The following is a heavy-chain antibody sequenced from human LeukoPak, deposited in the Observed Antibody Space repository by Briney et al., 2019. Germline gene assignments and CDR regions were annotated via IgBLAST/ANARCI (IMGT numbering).Heavy chain of an antibody. CDR1: GFTFNRYC. CDR3: VRGRSGFYFDY. J-gene: IGHJ4*02. Sequence: GGSLRLLCGASGFTFNRYCMHGVRQPRGGALVWASGIDADGSSTSHADSVKGRFTISRDSAKNTLYVQMNSLRDEDTVVYYCVRGRSGFYFDYWGQGTLVTVSS. CDR2: IDADGSST. D-gene: IGHD3-22*01. V-gene: IGHV3-74*01.